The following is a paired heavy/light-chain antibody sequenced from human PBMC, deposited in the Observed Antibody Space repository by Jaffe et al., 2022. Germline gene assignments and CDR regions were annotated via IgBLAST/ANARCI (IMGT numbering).Heavy chain of an antibody. D-gene: IGHD3-3*01. J-gene: IGHJ6*03. V-gene: IGHV3-11*01. Sequence: QVQLVESGGGLVKPGGSLRLSCAASGFTFSDYYMSWIRQAPGKGLEWVSYISSSGSTIYYADSVKGRFTISRDNAKNSLYLQMNSLRAEDTAVYYCAREGWNFWSGYYYYMDVWGKGTTVTVSS. CDR1: GFTFSDYY. CDR2: ISSSGSTI. CDR3: AREGWNFWSGYYYYMDV.
Light chain of an antibody. CDR2: KAS. J-gene: IGKJ1*01. CDR1: QSISSW. CDR3: QQYNSLWT. V-gene: IGKV1-5*03. Sequence: DIQMTQSPSTLSASVGDRVTITCRASQSISSWLAWYQQKPGKAPKLLIYKASSLESGVPSRFSGSGSGTEFTLTISSLQPDDFATYYCQQYNSLWTFGQGTKVEIK.